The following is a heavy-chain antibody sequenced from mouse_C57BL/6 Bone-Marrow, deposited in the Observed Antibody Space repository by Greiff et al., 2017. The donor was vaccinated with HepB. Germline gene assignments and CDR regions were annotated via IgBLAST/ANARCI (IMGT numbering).Heavy chain of an antibody. J-gene: IGHJ3*01. CDR1: GISITTGNYR. V-gene: IGHV3-5*01. Sequence: VQLKQSGPGLVKPSQTVFLTCTVTGISITTGNYRWSWNRQFPGNKLEWIGYIYYSGTITYNPSLTSRTTITRDTPKNQFFLEMNSLTAEDTATYYCARDDGYYDWFAYWGQGTLVTVSA. D-gene: IGHD2-3*01. CDR3: ARDDGYYDWFAY. CDR2: IYYSGTI.